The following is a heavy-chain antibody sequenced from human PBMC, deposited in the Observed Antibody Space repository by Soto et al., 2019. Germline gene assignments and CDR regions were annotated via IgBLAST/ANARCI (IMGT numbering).Heavy chain of an antibody. D-gene: IGHD3-10*01. V-gene: IGHV3-30*18. CDR3: AKELQRGVASLDY. CDR1: GFAFNTLG. CDR2: ISYDGTNK. Sequence: QVQLVESGGGVVQAGRSLRLSCAASGFAFNTLGMHWVRQAPGKGLEWVAVISYDGTNKYYADSVEGRFTISRDKSKNTLYLEVNSLRGEDTSVYYCAKELQRGVASLDYWGQGTLVTVSS. J-gene: IGHJ4*02.